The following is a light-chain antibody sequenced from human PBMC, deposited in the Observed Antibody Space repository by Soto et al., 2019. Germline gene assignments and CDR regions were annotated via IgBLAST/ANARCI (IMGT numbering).Light chain of an antibody. CDR2: DAS. CDR1: QTITNN. CDR3: QQYNNWTPAT. V-gene: IGKV3-15*01. J-gene: IGKJ1*01. Sequence: EIVMTQSPATLSVSPGERATLSCRASQTITNNLAWYQQKPGQAPRLLIYDASTRATGVPARFSGSGSGTEFTLTFSSLQSEEFALYYCQQYNNWTPATFGQGTKVEIK.